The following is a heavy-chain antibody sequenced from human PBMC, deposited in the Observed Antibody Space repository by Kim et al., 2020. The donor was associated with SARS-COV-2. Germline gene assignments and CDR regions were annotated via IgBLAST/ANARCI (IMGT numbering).Heavy chain of an antibody. J-gene: IGHJ6*03. D-gene: IGHD6-13*01. CDR3: ARSPGSSWPPRIYYYYYYMDV. V-gene: IGHV4-59*01. CDR2: IYYSGST. Sequence: SETLSLTCTVSGGSISSYYWSWIRQPPGKGLEWIGYIYYSGSTNYNPSLKSRVTISVDTSKNQFSLKLSSVTAADTAVYYCARSPGSSWPPRIYYYYYYMDVWGKGTTVTVSS. CDR1: GGSISSYY.